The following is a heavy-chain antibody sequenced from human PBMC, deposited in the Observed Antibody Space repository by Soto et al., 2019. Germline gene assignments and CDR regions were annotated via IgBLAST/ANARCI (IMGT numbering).Heavy chain of an antibody. J-gene: IGHJ4*02. V-gene: IGHV4-34*01. Sequence: SETLSLTCIVSGGSINNYYWSWIRQPPGTGLEWIGEINHSGSTNYNPSLKSRVTISVDTSKNQFSLKLTSVTAADTAVYYCARDKITGLFDYWGQGTLVTVSS. CDR1: GGSINNYY. D-gene: IGHD2-8*02. CDR3: ARDKITGLFDY. CDR2: INHSGST.